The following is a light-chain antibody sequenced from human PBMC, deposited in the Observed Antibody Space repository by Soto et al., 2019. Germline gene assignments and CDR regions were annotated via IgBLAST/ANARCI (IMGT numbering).Light chain of an antibody. CDR1: QDINNF. CDR3: QQYSVYWT. CDR2: DAS. Sequence: DIQMTQSPSSLSASVGDRVSITFQASQDINNFLNWYQQKPGKAPKLLIYDASNLETGVPSRFSGSGSGTDFTFTISSLQPEDIATYYCQQYSVYWTFGQGTKVDI. V-gene: IGKV1-33*01. J-gene: IGKJ1*01.